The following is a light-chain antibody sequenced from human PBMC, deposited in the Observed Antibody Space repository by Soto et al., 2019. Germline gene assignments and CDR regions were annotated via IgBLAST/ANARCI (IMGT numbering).Light chain of an antibody. Sequence: QSALTQPASVSGTPGQSITISCTGSNSDVGIYDFVSWYQHHPGRAPKLIVSEVSHRPSGVSNRFSGSKSGNTASLTISGLQSEDEAHYYCISYTSDDVRYVFGTGTKLTVL. CDR1: NSDVGIYDF. V-gene: IGLV2-14*01. CDR2: EVS. CDR3: ISYTSDDVRYV. J-gene: IGLJ1*01.